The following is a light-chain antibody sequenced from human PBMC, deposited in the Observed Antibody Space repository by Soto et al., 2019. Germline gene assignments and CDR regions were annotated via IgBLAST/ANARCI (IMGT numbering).Light chain of an antibody. V-gene: IGLV2-23*02. CDR1: SSDVGSYNL. Sequence: QSALTQPASVSGSPGQSITISCTGTSSDVGSYNLVSWYQQHPGKAPKLMIYEVSKRPSGVSNRFSGSKSGNTASLTISGLQAEDEADDYCCSYASSRTYVFGTGTKLTVL. J-gene: IGLJ1*01. CDR3: CSYASSRTYV. CDR2: EVS.